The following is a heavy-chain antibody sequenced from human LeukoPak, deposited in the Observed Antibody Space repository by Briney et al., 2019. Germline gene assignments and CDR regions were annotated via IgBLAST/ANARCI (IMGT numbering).Heavy chain of an antibody. CDR3: STAKFDN. CDR1: GFPLSSYS. Sequence: PGGSLRLSCAASGFPLSSYSINWVRQAPGKGLESVSYINIDSITVNYGDSVKGRFTISRDNAKNSLYLQMNSLRAEDTAVYYCSTAKFDNWGQGTLVTVSS. CDR2: INIDSITV. V-gene: IGHV3-48*01. J-gene: IGHJ4*02.